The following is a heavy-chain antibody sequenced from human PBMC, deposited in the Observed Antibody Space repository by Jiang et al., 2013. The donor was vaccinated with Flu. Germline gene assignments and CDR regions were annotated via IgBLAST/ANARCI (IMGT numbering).Heavy chain of an antibody. D-gene: IGHD3-16*01. Sequence: VQLLESGGGVVQPGRSLRLSCAASGFTFSSYAMHWVRQAPGKGLEWVAVISYDGSNKYYADSVKGRFTISRDNSKNTLYLQMNSLRAEDTAVYYCARDLGSYDYVWGSLDYWGQGTLVTV. CDR2: ISYDGSNK. V-gene: IGHV3-30-3*01. CDR1: GFTFSSYA. CDR3: ARDLGSYDYVWGSLDY. J-gene: IGHJ4*02.